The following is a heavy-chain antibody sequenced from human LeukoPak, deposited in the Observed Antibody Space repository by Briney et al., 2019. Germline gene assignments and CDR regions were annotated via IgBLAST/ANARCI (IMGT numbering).Heavy chain of an antibody. CDR2: ISAYNGNT. CDR3: ARDSFHSSSWYVRGDY. D-gene: IGHD6-13*01. CDR1: GYTFTSYG. J-gene: IGHJ4*02. V-gene: IGHV1-18*01. Sequence: ASVKVSCMASGYTFTSYGISWVRPAPGQGLEWMGWISAYNGNTNYAQKLQGRVTMTTDTSTSTAYMELRSLRSDDTAVYYCARDSFHSSSWYVRGDYWGQGTLVTVSS.